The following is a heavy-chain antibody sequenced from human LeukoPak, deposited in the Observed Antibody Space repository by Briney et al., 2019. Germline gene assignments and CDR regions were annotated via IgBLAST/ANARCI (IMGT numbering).Heavy chain of an antibody. CDR3: ARAAYCGGDCLYDAFDI. Sequence: KSSETLSLTCTVSGGSISSYYWSWIRQPAGKGLEWIGRIYTSGNTNYNPSLKSRVTMSVDTSKNQFSLKLSSVTAADTAVYYCARAAYCGGDCLYDAFDIWGQGTMVTVSS. D-gene: IGHD2-21*02. CDR1: GGSISSYY. CDR2: IYTSGNT. V-gene: IGHV4-4*07. J-gene: IGHJ3*02.